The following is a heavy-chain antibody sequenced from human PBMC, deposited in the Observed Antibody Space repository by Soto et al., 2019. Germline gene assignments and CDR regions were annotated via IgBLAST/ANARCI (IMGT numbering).Heavy chain of an antibody. D-gene: IGHD2-2*01. CDR3: AKDDETSCYYFDY. J-gene: IGHJ4*02. CDR1: GFTFSSYA. CDR2: ISGSGGST. V-gene: IGHV3-23*01. Sequence: GESLKISCAASGFTFSSYAMSWVRQAPGKGLEWVSAISGSGGSTYYADSVKGRFTISRDNSKNTLYLQMNSLRAEDTAVYYCAKDDETSCYYFDYWGQGTLVTVSS.